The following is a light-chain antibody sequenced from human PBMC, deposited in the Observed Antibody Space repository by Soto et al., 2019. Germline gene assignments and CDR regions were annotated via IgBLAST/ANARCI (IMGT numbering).Light chain of an antibody. J-gene: IGKJ1*01. CDR2: DAS. CDR1: QSISIW. CDR3: QQYDSYSPWT. Sequence: DIQMTQSPSTLSASVGDRVTITCRANQSISIWLAWYQQRPGKAPNLLIYDASTLESGVSSRFNGSGSGTEFTLTISSLQPDDFATYYCQQYDSYSPWTFGQGTKVEIK. V-gene: IGKV1-5*01.